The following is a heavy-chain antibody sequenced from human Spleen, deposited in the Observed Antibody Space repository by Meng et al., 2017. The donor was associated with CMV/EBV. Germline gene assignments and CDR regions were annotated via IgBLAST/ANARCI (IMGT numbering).Heavy chain of an antibody. CDR1: GFTFSGSA. D-gene: IGHD2-2*01. V-gene: IGHV3-73*01. Sequence: GGSLRLSCAASGFTFSGSAMHWVRQASGKGLEWVGRIRSKPNNYATEYAASVKGRFTISRDDSKNTAYLQMDSLRAEDTAVYYCARDRGVVVPNWFDPWGQGTLVTVSS. CDR3: ARDRGVVVPNWFDP. CDR2: IRSKPNNYAT. J-gene: IGHJ5*02.